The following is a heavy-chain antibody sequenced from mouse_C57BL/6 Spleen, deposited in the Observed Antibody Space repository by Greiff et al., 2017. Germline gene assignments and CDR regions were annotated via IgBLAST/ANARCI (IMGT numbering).Heavy chain of an antibody. J-gene: IGHJ4*01. V-gene: IGHV1-4*01. Sequence: QVQLKQSGAELARPGASVKMSCKASGYTFTSYTMHWVKQRPGQGLEWIGYINPSSGYTKYNQKFKDKATLTADKSSSTAYMQLSSLTSEDSAVYYCASLSGTAMDYWGQGTSVTVSS. D-gene: IGHD4-1*01. CDR2: INPSSGYT. CDR1: GYTFTSYT. CDR3: ASLSGTAMDY.